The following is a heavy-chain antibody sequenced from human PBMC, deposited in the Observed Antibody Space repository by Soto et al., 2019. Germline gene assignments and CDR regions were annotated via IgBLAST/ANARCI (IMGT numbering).Heavy chain of an antibody. CDR3: ARPHRDGYNYYFDY. J-gene: IGHJ4*02. CDR1: GFSLSTSGMC. V-gene: IGHV2-70*01. Sequence: GSGPTLVNPTQTLTLTCTFSGFSLSTSGMCVSWIRQPPGKALEWLALIDWDDDKYYSTSLKTRLTISKDTSKNQVVLTMTNMDPVDTATYYCARPHRDGYNYYFDYWGQGTLVTVSS. D-gene: IGHD5-12*01. CDR2: IDWDDDK.